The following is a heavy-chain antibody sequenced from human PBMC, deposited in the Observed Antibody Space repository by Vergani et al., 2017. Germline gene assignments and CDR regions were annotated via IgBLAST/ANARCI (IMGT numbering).Heavy chain of an antibody. V-gene: IGHV3-7*01. CDR1: GFTFSSYW. J-gene: IGHJ6*01. CDR2: IKQDGRET. Sequence: EVQLVESGGGLVQPGGSLRLSCAASGFTFSSYWMSWVRQAPGKGLEWVANIKQDGRETYYVDSVKGRFTISRDNAKNSLYLQMNSLRAEDTAVYYCARDRITAARKCGGYYYGMYVCGQGSTVTVSS. CDR3: ARDRITAARKCGGYYYGMYV. D-gene: IGHD3-16*01.